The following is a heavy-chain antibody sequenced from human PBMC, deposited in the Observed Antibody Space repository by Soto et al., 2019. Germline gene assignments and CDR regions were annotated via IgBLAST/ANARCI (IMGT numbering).Heavy chain of an antibody. Sequence: PGGSLRLSCAASGFTFSSYGMHWVRQAPGKGLEWVAVISYDESNKYYADSVKGRFTISRDNSKNTVYLQVNSLRAEDAAVYYCAKDPSGSYGSDWCQRTLVTVST. CDR1: GFTFSSYG. CDR2: ISYDESNK. D-gene: IGHD1-26*01. J-gene: IGHJ4*02. CDR3: AKDPSGSYGSD. V-gene: IGHV3-30*18.